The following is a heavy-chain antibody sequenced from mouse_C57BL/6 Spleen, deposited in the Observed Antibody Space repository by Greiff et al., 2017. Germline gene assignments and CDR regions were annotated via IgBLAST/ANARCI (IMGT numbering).Heavy chain of an antibody. J-gene: IGHJ3*01. CDR3: ARSGVTSWFAY. V-gene: IGHV1-80*01. Sequence: QVQLQQSGAELVKPGASVKISCKASGYAFSSYWMNWVKQRPGTGLEWIGQIYPGDGVTNYNGKFKGKATLTADKSSSTAYMQLSSLTSEDSAVYFCARSGVTSWFAYWGQGILVTVSA. D-gene: IGHD2-2*01. CDR2: IYPGDGVT. CDR1: GYAFSSYW.